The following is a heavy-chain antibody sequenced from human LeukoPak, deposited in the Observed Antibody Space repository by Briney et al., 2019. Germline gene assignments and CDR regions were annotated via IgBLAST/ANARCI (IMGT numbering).Heavy chain of an antibody. CDR2: IGTVGDT. V-gene: IGHV3-13*01. CDR3: ARDSRVVVAAYYSNGMDV. Sequence: GGSLRLSCAASGFTFSSYWMSWVRQAAGKGLEWVSAIGTVGDTYYLDSVKGRFIISRENAKNTLYLQMNSLTAGDTAVYYCARDSRVVVAAYYSNGMDVWGQGTTVTVSS. J-gene: IGHJ6*02. CDR1: GFTFSSYW. D-gene: IGHD6-19*01.